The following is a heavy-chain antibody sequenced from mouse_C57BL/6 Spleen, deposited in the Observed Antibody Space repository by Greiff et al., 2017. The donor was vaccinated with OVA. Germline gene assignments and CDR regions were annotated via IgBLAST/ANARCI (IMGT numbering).Heavy chain of an antibody. J-gene: IGHJ4*01. CDR2: IDPSDSYT. V-gene: IGHV1-50*01. CDR3: ARERGDYYGSRSMDY. CDR1: GYTFTSYW. D-gene: IGHD1-1*01. Sequence: QVQLQQPGAELVKPGASVKLSCKASGYTFTSYWMQWVKQRPGQGLEWIGEIDPSDSYTNYNQKFKGKATLTVDTSSSTAYMQLSSLTSEDSAVYYCARERGDYYGSRSMDYWGQGTSVTVSS.